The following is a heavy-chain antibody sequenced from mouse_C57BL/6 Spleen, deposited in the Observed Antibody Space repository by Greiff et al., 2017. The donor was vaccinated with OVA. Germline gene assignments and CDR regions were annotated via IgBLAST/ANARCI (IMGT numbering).Heavy chain of an antibody. CDR1: GYTFTSYW. CDR3: ARSLYDGYFDY. V-gene: IGHV1-52*01. CDR2: IDPSDSET. Sequence: VQLQQPGAELVRPGSSVKLSCKASGYTFTSYWMHWVKQRPIQGLEWIGNIDPSDSETHSNQKFKDKATLTVDKSSSTAYMQLSSLTSEDSAVYYCARSLYDGYFDYWGQGTTRTVSS. D-gene: IGHD2-3*01. J-gene: IGHJ2*01.